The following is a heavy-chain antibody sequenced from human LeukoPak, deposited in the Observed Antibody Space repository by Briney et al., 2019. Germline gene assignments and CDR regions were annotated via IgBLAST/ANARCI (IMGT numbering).Heavy chain of an antibody. CDR3: ASSVPDYSRFDF. Sequence: GGSLRLSCAASGFTVSSNYMSWIRHAPPKGLEWVSVIYSGGSTYYADSVKGRFTITRDNSKNTQHLQMNSLRLEDTALYYCASSVPDYSRFDFWGQGALVTVSS. V-gene: IGHV3-53*01. CDR2: IYSGGST. J-gene: IGHJ4*02. D-gene: IGHD2-15*01. CDR1: GFTVSSNY.